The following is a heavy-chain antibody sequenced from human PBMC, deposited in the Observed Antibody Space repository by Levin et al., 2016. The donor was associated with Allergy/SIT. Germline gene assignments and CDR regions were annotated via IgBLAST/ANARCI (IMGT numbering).Heavy chain of an antibody. V-gene: IGHV4-4*01. CDR2: IYHSGSS. CDR3: ARARHNWMVRATGEGIDY. J-gene: IGHJ4*02. Sequence: TLSLTCTISGGSIDSSNWWGWVRQPPGRGLEWIGEIYHSGSSNYNPSLKSRVTMSVDRSKNEFSLKLSSVTAADTAVYFCARARHNWMVRATGEGIDYWGQGTLVTVSS. CDR1: GGSIDSSNW. D-gene: IGHD1-26*01.